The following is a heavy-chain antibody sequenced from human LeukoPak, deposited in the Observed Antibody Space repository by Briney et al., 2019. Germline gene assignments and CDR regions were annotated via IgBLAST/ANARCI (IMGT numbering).Heavy chain of an antibody. CDR2: INPNSGGT. J-gene: IGHJ6*03. V-gene: IGHV1-2*02. D-gene: IGHD4-17*01. Sequence: ASVKVSCKASGYTFTGYYMHWVRQAPGQGLEWMGWINPNSGGTNYAQKFQGRVTMTRDTSISTAYTELSRLRSDDTAVYYCARQGTGGKIMTTVTRYYYYYMDVWGKGTTVTVSS. CDR1: GYTFTGYY. CDR3: ARQGTGGKIMTTVTRYYYYYMDV.